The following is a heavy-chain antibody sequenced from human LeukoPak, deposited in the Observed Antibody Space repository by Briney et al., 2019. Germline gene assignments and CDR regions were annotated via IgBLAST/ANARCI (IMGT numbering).Heavy chain of an antibody. Sequence: AGGSLRLSCAASGFTFSSHWMNWVRQAPGKGLEWVANIKQGGSEIYYVDSVKGRFTISRDDAKNSLYLQMNSLRDEDTAVYYCARGRGDYWGQGTLVTVSS. V-gene: IGHV3-7*01. CDR3: ARGRGDY. CDR1: GFTFSSHW. J-gene: IGHJ4*02. CDR2: IKQGGSEI.